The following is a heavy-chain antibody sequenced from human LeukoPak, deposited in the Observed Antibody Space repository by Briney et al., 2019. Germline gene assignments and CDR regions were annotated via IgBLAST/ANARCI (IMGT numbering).Heavy chain of an antibody. J-gene: IGHJ4*02. V-gene: IGHV1-46*01. Sequence: ASVKVSCKASGYTFTSYYMHWVRQPPRQGLEWMGIINLSGGSTSYAQKFQGRVTMTRDMSTSTVYMELSSLRSEDTGVYYCAREGQKVTTAIQFDYWGQGTLVTVSS. CDR3: AREGQKVTTAIQFDY. D-gene: IGHD4-11*01. CDR1: GYTFTSYY. CDR2: INLSGGST.